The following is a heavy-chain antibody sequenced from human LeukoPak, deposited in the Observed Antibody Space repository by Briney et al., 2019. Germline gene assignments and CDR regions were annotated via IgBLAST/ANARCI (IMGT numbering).Heavy chain of an antibody. CDR2: VNRDGSET. V-gene: IGHV3-7*03. CDR1: GFALSSHW. CDR3: ARNNGMDV. J-gene: IGHJ6*02. Sequence: WGSLRLSCAASGFALSSHWMTWVRQVPGRGPEWVANVNRDGSETYYLDSAKGRFTISKDNAKNSLYLQMNSLRAEDTALYHCARNNGMDVWGQGTTVIVSS.